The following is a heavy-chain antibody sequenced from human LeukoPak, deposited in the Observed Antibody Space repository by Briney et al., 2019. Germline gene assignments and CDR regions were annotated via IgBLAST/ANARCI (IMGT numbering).Heavy chain of an antibody. Sequence: GESLTLSCAAAGFTFSSYAMSWVRQAPGKGLEWVSCITASSDRTWDADSVEGRFTVSRDNSKNTLYLEMRSLRAEDTALYYCAKDCDGVNPFGFWGQGTMVSVAS. CDR2: ITASSDRT. CDR1: GFTFSSYA. V-gene: IGHV3-23*01. D-gene: IGHD4-23*01. J-gene: IGHJ4*02. CDR3: AKDCDGVNPFGF.